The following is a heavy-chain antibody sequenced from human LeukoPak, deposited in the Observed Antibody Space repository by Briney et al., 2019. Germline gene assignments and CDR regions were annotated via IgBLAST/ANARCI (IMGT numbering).Heavy chain of an antibody. CDR2: IYSADST. CDR1: GFTVSSNY. J-gene: IGHJ4*02. Sequence: GGSLRLSCAASGFTVSSNYMSWVRQAPGEGLEWVSVIYSADSTYYADSVKGSFTFSRDNSKNPLYLQLNSLRAEDTAVYYCARGGRYLDYWGQGTLVTVSS. V-gene: IGHV3-66*01. CDR3: ARGGRYLDY.